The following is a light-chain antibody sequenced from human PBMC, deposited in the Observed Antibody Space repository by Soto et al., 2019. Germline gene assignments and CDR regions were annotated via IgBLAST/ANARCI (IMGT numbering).Light chain of an antibody. CDR1: QSISSY. CDR3: QPSYSTLYT. CDR2: AAS. Sequence: DIQMTQSPSSLSASVGDRVTITCRASQSISSYLNWYQQKPGKAPKLLIYAASSLQSGVPSRFSGSGSGTDFTLTISRLQPEDFATYYCQPSYSTLYTFGQGTKLEIK. V-gene: IGKV1-39*01. J-gene: IGKJ2*01.